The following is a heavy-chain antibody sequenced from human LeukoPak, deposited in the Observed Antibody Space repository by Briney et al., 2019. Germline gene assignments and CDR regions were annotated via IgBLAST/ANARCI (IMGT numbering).Heavy chain of an antibody. CDR2: INHSGST. Sequence: SETLSLTCAVYGGSFSGYYWSWIRQPPGKGLEWIGEINHSGSTNYNPSLKSRVTISVDTSKNQFSLKLSSVTAADTAVYYCARPLSSYYYYMDVWGKGTTVTVSS. J-gene: IGHJ6*03. CDR1: GGSFSGYY. CDR3: ARPLSSYYYYMDV. D-gene: IGHD2-2*01. V-gene: IGHV4-34*01.